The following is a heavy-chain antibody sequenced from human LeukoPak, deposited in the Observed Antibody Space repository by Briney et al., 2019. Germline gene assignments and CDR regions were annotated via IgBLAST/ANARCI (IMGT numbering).Heavy chain of an antibody. CDR1: GYTFTNYD. Sequence: GASVKVSCKASGYTFTNYDINWVRQAAGQGLEWMGWLSPNSGNTGYAQKFQGRVTMTRNTSISTAYMELSSLRSEDTAVYYCARVNRFQRWFDPWGQGTLVTVSS. J-gene: IGHJ5*02. CDR2: LSPNSGNT. V-gene: IGHV1-8*01. D-gene: IGHD2/OR15-2a*01. CDR3: ARVNRFQRWFDP.